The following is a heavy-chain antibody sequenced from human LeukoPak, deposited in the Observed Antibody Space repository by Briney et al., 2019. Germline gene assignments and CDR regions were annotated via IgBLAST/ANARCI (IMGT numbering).Heavy chain of an antibody. CDR1: GFTVSSNY. V-gene: IGHV3-66*01. CDR2: IYSGGST. D-gene: IGHD3-22*01. J-gene: IGHJ4*02. CDR3: ARESDYYDSSGYIDY. Sequence: PGGPLRLSCAASGFTVSSNYMSWVRQAPGKGLEWVSVIYSGGSTYYADSVKGRFTISRDNSKNTLYLQMNSLRAEDTAVYYCARESDYYDSSGYIDYWGQGTLVTVSS.